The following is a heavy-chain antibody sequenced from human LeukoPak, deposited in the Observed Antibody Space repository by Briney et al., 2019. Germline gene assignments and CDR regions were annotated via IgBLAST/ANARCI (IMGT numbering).Heavy chain of an antibody. CDR3: ARPVSYYYGSGSYRGFGRYYFDY. J-gene: IGHJ4*02. Sequence: SETLSLTCAVYGGSFSGYYWSWIRQPPGKGLEWIGEINHRGSTNYNPSLKSRVTISVDTSKNQFSLKLSSVTAADTAVYYCARPVSYYYGSGSYRGFGRYYFDYWGQGTLVTVSS. CDR2: INHRGST. V-gene: IGHV4-34*01. CDR1: GGSFSGYY. D-gene: IGHD3-10*01.